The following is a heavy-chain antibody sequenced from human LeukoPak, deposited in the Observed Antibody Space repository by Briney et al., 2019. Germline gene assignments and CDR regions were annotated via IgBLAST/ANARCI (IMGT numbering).Heavy chain of an antibody. CDR1: GFTFSSYG. V-gene: IGHV3-30*03. J-gene: IGHJ5*02. CDR3: ARDRGIHGWFDP. Sequence: GGSLRLSCAASGFTFSSYGMHWVRQAPGKGLEWVAVISYDGSNKYYADSVKGRFTISRDNSKNTLYLQMNSLRAEDTAVYYCARDRGIHGWFDPWGQGTLVTVSS. D-gene: IGHD3-10*01. CDR2: ISYDGSNK.